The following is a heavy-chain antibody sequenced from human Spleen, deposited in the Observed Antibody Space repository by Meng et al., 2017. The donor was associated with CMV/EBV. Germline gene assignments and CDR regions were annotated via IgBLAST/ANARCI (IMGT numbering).Heavy chain of an antibody. CDR1: GGTFSSYA. CDR3: AQSYSPTLIDY. Sequence: SVKVSCKASGGTFSSYAISWVRQAPGQGLEWMGGIIPIFGTANYAQKFQGRVTITTDESTSTVYMELSSLRSEDTAVYYCAQSYSPTLIDYWGQGTLVTVSS. D-gene: IGHD3-10*01. CDR2: IIPIFGTA. J-gene: IGHJ4*02. V-gene: IGHV1-69*05.